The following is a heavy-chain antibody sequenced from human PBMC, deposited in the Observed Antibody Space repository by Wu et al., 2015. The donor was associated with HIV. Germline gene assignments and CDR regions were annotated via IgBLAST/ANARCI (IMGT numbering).Heavy chain of an antibody. V-gene: IGHV1-18*01. CDR1: GDGFTSYA. J-gene: IGHJ4*02. Sequence: QVHLVQFGGEVKKPGSSVKVTCKASGDGFTSYAVNWVRQAPGEGLEWMGWISAQNGKTKYAQKFQDRITLTTDVSSNTAYMELRSLRSDDTAVYFCARGHYFDASSSPLYWGPGTRVIVSS. CDR2: ISAQNGKT. D-gene: IGHD3-9*01. CDR3: ARGHYFDASSSPLY.